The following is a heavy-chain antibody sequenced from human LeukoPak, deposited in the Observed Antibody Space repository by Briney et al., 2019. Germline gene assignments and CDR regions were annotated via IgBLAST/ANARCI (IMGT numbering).Heavy chain of an antibody. CDR3: AKDGDYDILTGINYFDY. CDR1: GFTFSNAW. Sequence: GGSLRLSCAASGFTFSNAWMSWVRQAPGKGLEWVGRIKSKTDGGTTDYAAPVKGRFTISRDDSKNTLYLQMNSLKTEDTAVYYCAKDGDYDILTGINYFDYWGQGTLVTVSS. CDR2: IKSKTDGGTT. J-gene: IGHJ4*02. V-gene: IGHV3-15*01. D-gene: IGHD3-9*01.